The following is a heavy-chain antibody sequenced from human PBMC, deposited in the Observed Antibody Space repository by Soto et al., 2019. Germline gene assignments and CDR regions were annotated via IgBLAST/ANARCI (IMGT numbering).Heavy chain of an antibody. D-gene: IGHD3-3*01. CDR3: GRCRGASCGTIWFDP. V-gene: IGHV1-69*02. Sequence: QVQLVQSGAEVKKPGSSVKVSCKASGGTFSSYTISWVRQAPGQGLEWMGRIIHILGIANYAQKFQGRVTITADKSTSTAYMELGSVGSEDTAVYYCGRCRGASCGTIWFDPWGQGTLVTVSS. J-gene: IGHJ5*02. CDR2: IIHILGIA. CDR1: GGTFSSYT.